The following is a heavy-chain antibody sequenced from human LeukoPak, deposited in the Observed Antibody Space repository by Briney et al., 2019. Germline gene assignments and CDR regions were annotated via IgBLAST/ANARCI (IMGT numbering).Heavy chain of an antibody. CDR2: ISGSSNYI. V-gene: IGHV3-21*01. CDR3: ATNWCCDGV. CDR1: GFTFSDYN. Sequence: GGSRSPSCVASGFTFSDYNMNWVRQAPGKGLEWVSSISGSSNYIYYADSVKGRFIISRDNAKNSVYLQMNRLRAEDTGVYYCATNWCCDGVWGQGTTVTVSS. J-gene: IGHJ6*02. D-gene: IGHD4/OR15-4a*01.